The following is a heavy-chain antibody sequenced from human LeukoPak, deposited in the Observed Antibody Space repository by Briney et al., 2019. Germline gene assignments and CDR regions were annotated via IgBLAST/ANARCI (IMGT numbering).Heavy chain of an antibody. CDR3: AKDRNIVVAPDWFDP. Sequence: GGSLRLSCAASGFTFSSYAMSWVHQAPGKGLEWVSAISGSGGSTYYADSVKGRFTISRDNSKNTLYLQMNSLRAEDTAVYCCAKDRNIVVAPDWFDPWGQGTLVTVSS. J-gene: IGHJ5*02. V-gene: IGHV3-23*01. CDR1: GFTFSSYA. CDR2: ISGSGGST. D-gene: IGHD2-15*01.